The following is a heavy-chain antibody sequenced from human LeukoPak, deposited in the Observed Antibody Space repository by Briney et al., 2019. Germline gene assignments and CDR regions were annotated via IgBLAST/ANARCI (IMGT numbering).Heavy chain of an antibody. CDR3: AKEVYYYGSGSYYSANYIDY. Sequence: PGGSLRLSCAASGFTFSTYAMSWVRQAPGKGLEWVSAISGSDGYTYYADSVKGRFTISRDNSKNTLYLEMNSLRAEDTALYYCAKEVYYYGSGSYYSANYIDYWGQGTLVTVPS. J-gene: IGHJ4*02. CDR1: GFTFSTYA. CDR2: ISGSDGYT. V-gene: IGHV3-23*01. D-gene: IGHD3-10*01.